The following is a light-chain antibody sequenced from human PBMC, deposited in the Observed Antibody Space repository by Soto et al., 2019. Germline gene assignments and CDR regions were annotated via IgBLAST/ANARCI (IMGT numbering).Light chain of an antibody. CDR2: KTS. V-gene: IGKV1-5*03. Sequence: DIHMTQSPSTLSASVGDRVTITCRASQSISIWLAWYQQKPGKAPNLLIYKTSSLETGVPSRFSGSGSGTEFTLTISSLQPEDFATYYCQQANSFPPWTFGQGTKVEIK. CDR1: QSISIW. J-gene: IGKJ1*01. CDR3: QQANSFPPWT.